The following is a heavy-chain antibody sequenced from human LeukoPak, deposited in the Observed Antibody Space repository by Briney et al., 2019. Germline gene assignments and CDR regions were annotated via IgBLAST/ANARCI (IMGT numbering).Heavy chain of an antibody. J-gene: IGHJ3*02. Sequence: PSQTLSLTCTVSGGSISSGGYYWSWIRQPPGKGLEWIGYIYHSGSTYYNPSLKSRVTISVDRSKNQFSLKLSSVTAADTAVYYCARDRIGGGYLEDIWGQGTMVTVSS. CDR1: GGSISSGGYY. D-gene: IGHD6-19*01. V-gene: IGHV4-30-2*01. CDR2: IYHSGST. CDR3: ARDRIGGGYLEDI.